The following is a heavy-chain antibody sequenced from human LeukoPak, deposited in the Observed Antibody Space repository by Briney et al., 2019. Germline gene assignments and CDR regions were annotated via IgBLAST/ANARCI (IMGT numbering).Heavy chain of an antibody. CDR2: ISGSGGST. CDR3: ARVEVAGTY. D-gene: IGHD6-19*01. Sequence: GGSLRLSCAASGFTFSSYAMSWVRQAPGKGLEWVSAISGSGGSTYYADSVKGRFTISRDNAKNSLYLQMNSLRAEDTAVYYCARVEVAGTYWGQGTLVTVSS. V-gene: IGHV3-23*01. CDR1: GFTFSSYA. J-gene: IGHJ4*02.